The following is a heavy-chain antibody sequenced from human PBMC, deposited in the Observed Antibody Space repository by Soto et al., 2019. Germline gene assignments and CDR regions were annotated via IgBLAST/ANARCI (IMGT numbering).Heavy chain of an antibody. CDR1: GGSISSSSYY. D-gene: IGHD1-26*01. Sequence: SETLSLTCTVSGGSISSSSYYWGWIRQPPGKGLEWIGSIYYSGSTYYNPSLKSRVTISVDTSKNQFSLKLSSVTAADTAVYYCARAYQWELLKNWYFDLWGSGTLVTVS. V-gene: IGHV4-39*01. CDR2: IYYSGST. J-gene: IGHJ2*01. CDR3: ARAYQWELLKNWYFDL.